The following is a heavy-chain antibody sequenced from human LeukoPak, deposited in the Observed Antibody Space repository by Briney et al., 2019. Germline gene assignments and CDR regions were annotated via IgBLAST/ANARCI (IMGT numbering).Heavy chain of an antibody. V-gene: IGHV4-59*01. CDR1: GGSISSYY. CDR2: IYYSGST. CDR3: ARVPMVRGSCYFDY. Sequence: SETLSLTCTVSGGSISSYYWSWIRQPPGKGLEWIGYIYYSGSTNYNPSLKSRVTISVDTSKNQFSLKLSSVTAADTAVYYCARVPMVRGSCYFDYWGQGTLVTVSS. J-gene: IGHJ4*02. D-gene: IGHD3-10*01.